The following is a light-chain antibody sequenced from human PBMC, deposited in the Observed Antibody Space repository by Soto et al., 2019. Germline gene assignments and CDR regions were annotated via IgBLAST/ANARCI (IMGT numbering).Light chain of an antibody. J-gene: IGKJ1*01. V-gene: IGKV3-15*01. Sequence: EIVMTQSPATLSVCPGERATLSCRASQSVSSNLAWFQQKPGQAPRLLIYGASTRDTGISARFSGSGSGTEFTLTISSLQSGDFAVYHCQQYNKWPPTFGQGTKVDIK. CDR2: GAS. CDR1: QSVSSN. CDR3: QQYNKWPPT.